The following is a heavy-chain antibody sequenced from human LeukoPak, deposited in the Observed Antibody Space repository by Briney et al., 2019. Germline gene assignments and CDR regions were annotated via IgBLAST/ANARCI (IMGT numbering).Heavy chain of an antibody. V-gene: IGHV1-2*02. Sequence: ASVKVSCKASGYTFTSYYIHWVRQAPGQGPEWLGWINPSSGGTDYAQKFQGRVTMTRGTSTNTAYMELTSLRSDDTAVYYCARLGSLGVTLVWGGPSRTTIDYWGQGTLVTVSS. CDR3: ARLGSLGVTLVWGGPSRTTIDY. CDR2: INPSSGGT. D-gene: IGHD3-16*01. J-gene: IGHJ4*02. CDR1: GYTFTSYY.